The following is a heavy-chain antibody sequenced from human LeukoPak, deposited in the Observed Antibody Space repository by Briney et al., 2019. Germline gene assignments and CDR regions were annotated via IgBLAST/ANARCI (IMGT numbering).Heavy chain of an antibody. CDR2: ISYDGSNK. V-gene: IGHV3-30-3*01. Sequence: PGRSLRLSCAASGFTFSSYAMHWVRQAPGKGLEWVAVISYDGSNKYYADSVKGRFTISRDNSKNTLYLQMNSLRAEDTAVYYCARVRLLSSNWFDPWGQGTLVTVSS. CDR3: ARVRLLSSNWFDP. CDR1: GFTFSSYA. J-gene: IGHJ5*02. D-gene: IGHD3-10*01.